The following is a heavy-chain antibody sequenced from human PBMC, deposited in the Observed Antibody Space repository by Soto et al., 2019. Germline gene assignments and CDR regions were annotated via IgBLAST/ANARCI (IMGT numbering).Heavy chain of an antibody. CDR2: ISAYNGNT. CDR3: ARDRGLAPPVAGNTHYYYYMDV. D-gene: IGHD6-19*01. V-gene: IGHV1-18*01. Sequence: QDRLVQSGVEVKKPGASVRVSCKASGYSFTNNGITWVRQAPGQGFEWMGWISAYNGNTNYAQKFQGRVTLTTDASTSTAYLELRSRRSYDTAVYYCARDRGLAPPVAGNTHYYYYMDVWGTGTTVTVSS. J-gene: IGHJ6*03. CDR1: GYSFTNNG.